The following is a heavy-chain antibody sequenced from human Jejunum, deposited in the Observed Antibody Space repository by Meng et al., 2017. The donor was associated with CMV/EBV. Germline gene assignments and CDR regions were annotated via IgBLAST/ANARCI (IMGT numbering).Heavy chain of an antibody. CDR2: INGGNGNT. D-gene: IGHD3-22*01. CDR1: YTFTSYA. Sequence: YTFTSYAIHWVRQATGQRLEWMGWINGGNGNTKYSQKFQGRLTITRDTSARTAYMELSSLRSEDTAMYYCATEYYYDSSDYPTSFDCWGQGTLVTVS. J-gene: IGHJ4*02. CDR3: ATEYYYDSSDYPTSFDC. V-gene: IGHV1-3*01.